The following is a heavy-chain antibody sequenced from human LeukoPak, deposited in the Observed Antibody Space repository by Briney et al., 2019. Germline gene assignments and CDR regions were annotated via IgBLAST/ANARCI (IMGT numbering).Heavy chain of an antibody. Sequence: ASLKVSCKASGYTFTSYDINWVRQATGQGLEWMGSMNPNSGNTGYAQKLQGRVTMTRNNSISTAYMELSSLRSGDTAVYYCARASSTARRWFDPWGQGTLVTVSS. CDR2: MNPNSGNT. D-gene: IGHD2-2*01. J-gene: IGHJ5*02. CDR1: GYTFTSYD. CDR3: ARASSTARRWFDP. V-gene: IGHV1-8*01.